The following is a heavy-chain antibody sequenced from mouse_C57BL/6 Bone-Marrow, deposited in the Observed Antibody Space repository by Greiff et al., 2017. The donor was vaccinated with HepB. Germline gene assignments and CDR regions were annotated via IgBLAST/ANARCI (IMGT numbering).Heavy chain of an antibody. D-gene: IGHD1-1*02. J-gene: IGHJ1*03. V-gene: IGHV14-4*01. Sequence: EVQLVESGAELVRPGASVKLSCTASGFNIKDDYMHSVKQRPEQGLEWIGWIDPENGDTEYASKFQGKATITADTSSNTAYLQLSSLTSEDTAVYYCTTYGWDWYFDVWGTGTTVTVSS. CDR1: GFNIKDDY. CDR2: IDPENGDT. CDR3: TTYGWDWYFDV.